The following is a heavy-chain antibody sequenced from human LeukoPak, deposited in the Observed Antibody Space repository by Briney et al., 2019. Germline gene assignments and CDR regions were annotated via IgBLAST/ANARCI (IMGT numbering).Heavy chain of an antibody. CDR2: IYTSGST. J-gene: IGHJ3*02. D-gene: IGHD3-3*01. CDR3: ARSGYYGDAFDI. V-gene: IGHV4-4*07. Sequence: SETLSLTCTVSGGSISSYYWSWIRQPAGKGLEWIGRIYTSGSTNYNPSLKSRVTISADTSKNQFSLKLSSVTAADTAVYYCARSGYYGDAFDIWGQGTMVTVSS. CDR1: GGSISSYY.